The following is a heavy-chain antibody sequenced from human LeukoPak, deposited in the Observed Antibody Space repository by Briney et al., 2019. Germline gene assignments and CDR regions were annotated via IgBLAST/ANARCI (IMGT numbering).Heavy chain of an antibody. V-gene: IGHV3-7*01. CDR2: IKEDGSDK. D-gene: IGHD1-1*01. J-gene: IGHJ3*01. Sequence: PGGSLRLSCAASGFTFSTNWMSWVRQAPGKGLEWVANIKEDGSDKYYVDSVKGRFTISRDNSKNTLYLQMNSLRAEDTAVYYCAKEQLERPPFWGQGTMVTVSS. CDR3: AKEQLERPPF. CDR1: GFTFSTNW.